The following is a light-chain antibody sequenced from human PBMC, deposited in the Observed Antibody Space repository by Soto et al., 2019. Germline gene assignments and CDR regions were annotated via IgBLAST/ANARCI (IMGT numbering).Light chain of an antibody. CDR3: QQSYITPRT. CDR2: AAS. V-gene: IGKV1-39*01. Sequence: DIQMTQSPSSLSASVGDRVTITCRTSQSISTYLNWYKQMPGKAPSLLIFAASSLQSGVPSRFSGSGAGTDFTITITSLQPEDFATYHCQQSYITPRTCGQGTKVEIK. CDR1: QSISTY. J-gene: IGKJ1*01.